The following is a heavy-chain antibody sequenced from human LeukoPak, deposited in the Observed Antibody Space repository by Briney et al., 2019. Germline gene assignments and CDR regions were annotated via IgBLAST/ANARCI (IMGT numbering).Heavy chain of an antibody. CDR2: IYSGGST. CDR3: ARAYSSSFYYYYYGMDV. D-gene: IGHD6-6*01. CDR1: GFTFSSNY. V-gene: IGHV3-53*01. Sequence: PGGSLRLSCAASGFTFSSNYMSWVRQAPGKGLEWVSVIYSGGSTYYADSEKGRFTISRDNSKNTLYLQMNSLRAEDTAVYYCARAYSSSFYYYYYGMDVWGQGTTVTVSS. J-gene: IGHJ6*02.